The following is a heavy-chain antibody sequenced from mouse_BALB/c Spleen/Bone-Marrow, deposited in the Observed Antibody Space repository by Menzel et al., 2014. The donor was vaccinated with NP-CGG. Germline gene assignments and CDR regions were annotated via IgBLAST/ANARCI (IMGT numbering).Heavy chain of an antibody. J-gene: IGHJ4*01. CDR3: ARDREYGYYYAMDY. D-gene: IGHD2-2*01. V-gene: IGHV2-9*02. Sequence: VKLMESGPGLVAPSQSLSITCTASGFSLTSYGVHWVRQPPGKGLEWLGVIWAGGSTNYNSALMSRLSISKDNSKSQIFLKMNSLQTDDTAMYYCARDREYGYYYAMDYWGQGTSVPPPQ. CDR1: GFSLTSYG. CDR2: IWAGGST.